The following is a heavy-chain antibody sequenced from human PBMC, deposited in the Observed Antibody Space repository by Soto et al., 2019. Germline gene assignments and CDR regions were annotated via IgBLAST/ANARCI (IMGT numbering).Heavy chain of an antibody. J-gene: IGHJ6*03. V-gene: IGHV3-48*01. CDR3: ARLVVPPADYYYYMDV. Sequence: GGSLRLSCAASGFTFSSYSMNWVRQAPGKGLEWVSYISSSSSTIYYADSVKGRLTISRDNAKNSLYLQMNSLRAEDTAVYYCARLVVPPADYYYYMDVWGKGTTVTVSS. CDR1: GFTFSSYS. CDR2: ISSSSSTI. D-gene: IGHD2-15*01.